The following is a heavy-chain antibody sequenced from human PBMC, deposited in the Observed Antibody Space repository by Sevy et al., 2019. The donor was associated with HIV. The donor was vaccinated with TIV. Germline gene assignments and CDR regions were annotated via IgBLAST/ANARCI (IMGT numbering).Heavy chain of an antibody. CDR1: GGSISSYY. V-gene: IGHV4-59*01. J-gene: IGHJ2*01. D-gene: IGHD1-26*01. Sequence: SETLSLTCTVSGGSISSYYWSYIRQPPGKGLEWIGYISYSGSTTYNPSLKSRVTISSDTSKNPFSLKLSSVTVADTAVYYCARILMGATSWYFDLWGRGTLVTVSS. CDR2: ISYSGST. CDR3: ARILMGATSWYFDL.